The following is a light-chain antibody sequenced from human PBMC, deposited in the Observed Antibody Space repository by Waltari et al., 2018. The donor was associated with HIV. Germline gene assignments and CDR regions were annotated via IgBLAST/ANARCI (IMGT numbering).Light chain of an antibody. Sequence: VLTQSQGTLSLSPGERATLSCRASQTVNNNYLAWYQQKPGQPPRLLIYGASTRDTGVPDRFGGGGSGTDFTLTISRLEPEDFAVYYCQQYGSSLLTFGGGTKVEIK. V-gene: IGKV3-20*01. CDR2: GAS. CDR3: QQYGSSLLT. CDR1: QTVNNNY. J-gene: IGKJ4*01.